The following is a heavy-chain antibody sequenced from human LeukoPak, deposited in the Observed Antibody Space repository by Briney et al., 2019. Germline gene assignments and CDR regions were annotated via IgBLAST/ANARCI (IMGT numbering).Heavy chain of an antibody. V-gene: IGHV3-30*18. CDR1: GFTFSSYG. CDR2: ISYDGSNK. J-gene: IGHJ5*02. D-gene: IGHD1-26*01. CDR3: AKDLVGATVTGGFDP. Sequence: PRGSLRLSCAASGFTFSSYGMHWVRQAPGKGLEWVAVISYDGSNKYYADSVKGRFTISRDNSKNTLYLQMNSLRPEDTAVYYCAKDLVGATVTGGFDPWGQGTLVTVSS.